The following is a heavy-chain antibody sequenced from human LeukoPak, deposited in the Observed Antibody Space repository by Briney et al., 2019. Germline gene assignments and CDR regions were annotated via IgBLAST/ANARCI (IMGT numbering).Heavy chain of an antibody. V-gene: IGHV3-48*03. D-gene: IGHD3-22*01. J-gene: IGHJ4*02. CDR1: GFTLSSYE. Sequence: GGSLRLSCAASGFTLSSYEMNWVRQAPGKGLEWVSYISSSGSTIYYADSVKGRFTISRDNAKNSLYLQMNSLRAEDTAVYYCARAMGYYDSSGYYYEFFDYWGQGTLVTVSS. CDR2: ISSSGSTI. CDR3: ARAMGYYDSSGYYYEFFDY.